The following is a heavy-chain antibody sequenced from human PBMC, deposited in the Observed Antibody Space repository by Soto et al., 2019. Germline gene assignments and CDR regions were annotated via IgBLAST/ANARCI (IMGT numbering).Heavy chain of an antibody. J-gene: IGHJ6*02. V-gene: IGHV3-30*18. Sequence: GGSLRLSCAASGFTFSSYGMRWVRQATGKGLEWVAVISYDGSNKYYADSVKGRFTISRDNSKNTLYLQMNSLRAEDTAVYYCAKDFWAFYSGYEPEYYYGMDVWGQGTTVTVSS. D-gene: IGHD5-12*01. CDR3: AKDFWAFYSGYEPEYYYGMDV. CDR1: GFTFSSYG. CDR2: ISYDGSNK.